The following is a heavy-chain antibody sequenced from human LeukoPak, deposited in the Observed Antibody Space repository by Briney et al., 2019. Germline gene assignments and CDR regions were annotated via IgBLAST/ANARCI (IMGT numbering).Heavy chain of an antibody. CDR2: IYYSGST. CDR1: GGSISSHY. J-gene: IGHJ4*02. V-gene: IGHV4-59*11. Sequence: PSETLSLTCTVSGGSISSHYWSWIRQPPGKGLEWIGYIYYSGSTNYNPSLKSRVTISVDTSKNQFSLKLSSATAADTAVYYCARVYNGNFDYWGQGTLVTVSS. D-gene: IGHD2-8*01. CDR3: ARVYNGNFDY.